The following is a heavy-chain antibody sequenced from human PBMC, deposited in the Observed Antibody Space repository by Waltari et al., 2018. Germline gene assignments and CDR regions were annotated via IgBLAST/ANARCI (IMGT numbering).Heavy chain of an antibody. D-gene: IGHD6-13*01. CDR2: ISYDGSNK. CDR3: ARGPAAIDY. Sequence: QVQLVESGGGVVQPGRSLRLSCAASGFTFSSYAMPWVRQAPGKGLEWVAVISYDGSNKYYADSVKGRFTISRDNSKNTLYLQMNSLRAEDTAVYYCARGPAAIDYWGQGTLVTVSS. J-gene: IGHJ4*02. V-gene: IGHV3-30-3*01. CDR1: GFTFSSYA.